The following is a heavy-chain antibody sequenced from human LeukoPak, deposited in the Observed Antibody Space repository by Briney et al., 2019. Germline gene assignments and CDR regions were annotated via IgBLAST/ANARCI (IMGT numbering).Heavy chain of an antibody. J-gene: IGHJ3*02. D-gene: IGHD3-22*01. CDR2: INPNSGGT. Sequence: ASVKGSCKASGYTFTGYYMHWVRQAPGQGLEWMGWINPNSGGTNYAQKFQGRVTMTRDTSISTAYMELSRLRSDDTAVYYCARDLTYYYDSSGYFAFDIWGQGTMVTVSS. CDR3: ARDLTYYYDSSGYFAFDI. CDR1: GYTFTGYY. V-gene: IGHV1-2*02.